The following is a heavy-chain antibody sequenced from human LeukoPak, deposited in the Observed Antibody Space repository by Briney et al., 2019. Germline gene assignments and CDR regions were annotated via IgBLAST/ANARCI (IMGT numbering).Heavy chain of an antibody. CDR2: MNPNSGNT. CDR1: GYTFTSYD. Sequence: GASVKVSCKASGYTFTSYDINWVRQATGQGLEWMGWMNPNSGNTGYAQKFQGRVTMTRNTSISTAYMELSSLRSEDTAVYYCARVFGYFQYYYYYYYMDVWGKGTTVTVSS. J-gene: IGHJ6*03. V-gene: IGHV1-8*01. D-gene: IGHD2-2*03. CDR3: ARVFGYFQYYYYYYYMDV.